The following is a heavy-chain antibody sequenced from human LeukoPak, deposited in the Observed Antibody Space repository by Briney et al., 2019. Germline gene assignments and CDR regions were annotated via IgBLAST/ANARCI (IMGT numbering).Heavy chain of an antibody. V-gene: IGHV1-8*01. Sequence: GASVKVSCKASGYTFTSYDINWVRQATGQGLEWMGWMNPNSGNTGYAQKFQGRVTMTRNTSISTAYMELSSLRAEDTAGFYCARSPTSYYGSGSYYWFDPWGQGTLVTVSS. CDR2: MNPNSGNT. D-gene: IGHD3-10*01. J-gene: IGHJ5*02. CDR3: ARSPTSYYGSGSYYWFDP. CDR1: GYTFTSYD.